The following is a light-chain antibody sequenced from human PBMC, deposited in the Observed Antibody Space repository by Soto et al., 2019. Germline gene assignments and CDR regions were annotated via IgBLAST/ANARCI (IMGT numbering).Light chain of an antibody. CDR1: QDIRSY. Sequence: DIEMTQSPSSLSASVGDRVTITCRTSQDIRSYLNWYQQRPGKAPKLLTYKASSLESGVPSRFSGSGSGTEFTLTISSLQPDDFATYYCQQYNSYSTFGQGTKVDIK. CDR2: KAS. V-gene: IGKV1-5*03. J-gene: IGKJ1*01. CDR3: QQYNSYST.